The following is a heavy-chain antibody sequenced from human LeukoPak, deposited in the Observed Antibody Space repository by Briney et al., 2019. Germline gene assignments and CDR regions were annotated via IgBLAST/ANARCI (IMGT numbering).Heavy chain of an antibody. CDR2: INHNGST. D-gene: IGHD6-13*01. CDR3: ASPASSSSWPIDAFDI. J-gene: IGHJ3*02. V-gene: IGHV4-34*01. CDR1: GGSFSGYY. Sequence: SETLSLTCAVYGGSFSGYYWSWIRQPPGKGLEWIGEINHNGSTNYNPSLKSRVTISVDTSKTQFSLKLSSVTAADTAVYYCASPASSSSWPIDAFDIWGQGTMVTVSS.